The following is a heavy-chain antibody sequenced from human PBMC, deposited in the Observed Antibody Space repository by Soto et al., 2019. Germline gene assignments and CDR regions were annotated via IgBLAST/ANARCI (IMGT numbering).Heavy chain of an antibody. J-gene: IGHJ4*02. D-gene: IGHD3-10*01. V-gene: IGHV3-11*01. CDR1: GFRFSDHY. CDR3: ASDPYYYASGF. Sequence: GGSLRLSCAASGFRFSDHYMTWIRQAPGKGLEWVSKISGDGTTTYYADSVKGRFTVSRDNAENSVYLQMNSLRAEDTAVYYCASDPYYYASGFWGQGTLVTVSS. CDR2: ISGDGTTT.